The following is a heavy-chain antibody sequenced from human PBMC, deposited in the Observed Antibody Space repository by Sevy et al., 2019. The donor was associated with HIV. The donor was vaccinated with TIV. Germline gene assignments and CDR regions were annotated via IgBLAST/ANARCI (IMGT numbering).Heavy chain of an antibody. J-gene: IGHJ4*02. CDR2: ISGSGGST. CDR1: GFTFSSYA. CDR3: AKHGIVVTRVGYFDY. V-gene: IGHV3-23*01. Sequence: GGSLRLSCAASGFTFSSYAMSWVRQAPGKGLEWVSAISGSGGSTYYADSGKGRFTISSDNSKNTLYLQMNSLRAEDTPVYYCAKHGIVVTRVGYFDYWGQGTLVTVSS. D-gene: IGHD6-19*01.